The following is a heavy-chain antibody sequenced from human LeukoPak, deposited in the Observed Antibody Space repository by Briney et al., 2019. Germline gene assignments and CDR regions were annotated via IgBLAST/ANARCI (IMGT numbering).Heavy chain of an antibody. J-gene: IGHJ4*02. D-gene: IGHD3-10*01. CDR3: ASKLYGSGSPYDY. V-gene: IGHV4-4*02. Sequence: SETLSLTCAVSGGSISSSNWWSWVRQPPGKGLEWIGEIYHSGSTNYNPSLKSRVTISVDKSKNQFSLKLSSVTAADTAVEYCASKLYGSGSPYDYWGQGTLVTVSS. CDR2: IYHSGST. CDR1: GGSISSSNW.